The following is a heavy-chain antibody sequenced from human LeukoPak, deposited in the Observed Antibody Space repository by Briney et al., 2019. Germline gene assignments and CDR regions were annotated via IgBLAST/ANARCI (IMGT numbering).Heavy chain of an antibody. Sequence: PGGSLRLSCAASGFTFSSYWMSWVRQAPGRGLEWVANIKQDGSEKYYVDSVKGRFTISRDNAKNSLYLQMNSLRAEDTAVYYCARGKQQLVSMFFFDYWGQGTLVTVSS. V-gene: IGHV3-7*01. CDR1: GFTFSSYW. CDR3: ARGKQQLVSMFFFDY. CDR2: IKQDGSEK. D-gene: IGHD6-13*01. J-gene: IGHJ4*02.